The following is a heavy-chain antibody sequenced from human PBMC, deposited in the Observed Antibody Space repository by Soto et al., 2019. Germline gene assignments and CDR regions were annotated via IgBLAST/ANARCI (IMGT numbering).Heavy chain of an antibody. J-gene: IGHJ4*02. Sequence: GGSLRLSCAASGFTFSNAWMTWVRHAPGKGLEWVGRIKRKIDTETIHYAAPVRGRFTISRDNAKNALYLQMNSLRAEDTAVYYCLTRYCSSTNCYAFDYWGQGTLVTVSS. CDR3: LTRYCSSTNCYAFDY. D-gene: IGHD2-2*01. V-gene: IGHV3-15*07. CDR2: IKRKIDTETI. CDR1: GFTFSNAW.